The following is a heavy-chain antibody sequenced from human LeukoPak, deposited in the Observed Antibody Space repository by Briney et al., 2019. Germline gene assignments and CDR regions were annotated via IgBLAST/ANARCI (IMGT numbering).Heavy chain of an antibody. V-gene: IGHV3-7*01. CDR2: INQNGGEK. CDR1: GNYW. Sequence: GGSLRLSCAASGNYWMNWVRQAPGKGLEWVANINQNGGEKYYVDSVKGRFTISRDNGKNSLYLQMNSLRAEDTAVYYCARYRHLGYWGQGTLVTVSS. CDR3: ARYRHLGY. J-gene: IGHJ4*02.